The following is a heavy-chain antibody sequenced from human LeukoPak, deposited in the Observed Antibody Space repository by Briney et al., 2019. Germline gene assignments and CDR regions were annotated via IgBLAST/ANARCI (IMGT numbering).Heavy chain of an antibody. Sequence: ASVKVSCKASGGTFSSYAISWVRQAPGQGLEWMGGIIPIFGTANYAQKFQGRVTITTDESTSTAYMELSSLRSEDTAVYYCAGGYSYGPSRHFDYWGQGTLVTVSS. CDR1: GGTFSSYA. D-gene: IGHD5-18*01. CDR2: IIPIFGTA. V-gene: IGHV1-69*05. CDR3: AGGYSYGPSRHFDY. J-gene: IGHJ4*02.